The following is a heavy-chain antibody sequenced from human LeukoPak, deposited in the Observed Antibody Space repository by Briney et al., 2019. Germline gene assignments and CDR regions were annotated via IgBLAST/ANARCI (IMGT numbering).Heavy chain of an antibody. Sequence: SETLSLTCAVSGGSISSSNWWSWIRQPPGKGLEWIGEINHSGSTNYNPSLKSRVTISVDTSKNQFSLKLSSVTAADTAVYYCARGGVAGNFTWGQGTLVTVSS. V-gene: IGHV4-4*02. CDR1: GGSISSSNW. CDR2: INHSGST. D-gene: IGHD6-19*01. J-gene: IGHJ5*02. CDR3: ARGGVAGNFT.